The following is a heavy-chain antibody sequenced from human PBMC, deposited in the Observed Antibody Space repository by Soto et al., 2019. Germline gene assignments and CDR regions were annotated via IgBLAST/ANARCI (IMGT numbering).Heavy chain of an antibody. CDR3: AREARDDD. CDR2: ISGGSTFI. V-gene: IGHV3-21*06. Sequence: EVQLVESGGGLVKPGGSLRLSCAASGLTFSSYSMNWVRQAPGKGLEWVSSISGGSTFIYYADSVKGRFTISRDNGKNSLYLQMNSMRVEDTAVYYCAREARDDDWGQGTLVTVSS. CDR1: GLTFSSYS. J-gene: IGHJ4*02. D-gene: IGHD3-10*01.